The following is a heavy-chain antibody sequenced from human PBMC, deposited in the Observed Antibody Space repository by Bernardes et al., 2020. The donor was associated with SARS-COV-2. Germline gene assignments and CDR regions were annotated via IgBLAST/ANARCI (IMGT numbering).Heavy chain of an antibody. J-gene: IGHJ4*02. CDR3: SKSITMVRGANDY. CDR2: ISCSGGST. Sequence: GGSLRLSCAASGFTFSSYAMSWVRQAPGKGLEWVSAISCSGGSTYYADSVKGRFTISRDNSKNTLYLQMNSLRAEDTAVYYCSKSITMVRGANDYWGQGTLVTVSS. CDR1: GFTFSSYA. D-gene: IGHD3-10*01. V-gene: IGHV3-23*01.